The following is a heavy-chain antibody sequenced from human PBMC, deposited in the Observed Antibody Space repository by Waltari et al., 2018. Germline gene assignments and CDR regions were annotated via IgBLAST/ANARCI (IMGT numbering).Heavy chain of an antibody. CDR1: GGSFSGYY. CDR2: INHSGST. D-gene: IGHD2-2*01. Sequence: QVQLQQWGAGLLKPSETLSLTCAVYGGSFSGYYWSWIRQPPGKGLEWSGEINHSGSTNYNPSLKSRVTISVDTSKNQFSLKLSSVTAADTAVYYCARVTGSGYCSSTSCYLSRSGFDYWGQGTLVTVSS. J-gene: IGHJ4*02. CDR3: ARVTGSGYCSSTSCYLSRSGFDY. V-gene: IGHV4-34*01.